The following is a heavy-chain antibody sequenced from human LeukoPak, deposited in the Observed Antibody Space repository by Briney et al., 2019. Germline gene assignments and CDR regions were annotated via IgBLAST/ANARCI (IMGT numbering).Heavy chain of an antibody. CDR2: ISGSGGST. D-gene: IGHD6-19*01. J-gene: IGHJ4*02. CDR3: AKVGAVAGTSDY. Sequence: PGGSLRLSCAASGFTFSSYGMSWVRQAPGKGLEWVSAISGSGGSTYYADSVKGRFTISRDNSKNTLYLQMNGLRAEDTAVYYCAKVGAVAGTSDYWGQGTLVTVSS. CDR1: GFTFSSYG. V-gene: IGHV3-23*01.